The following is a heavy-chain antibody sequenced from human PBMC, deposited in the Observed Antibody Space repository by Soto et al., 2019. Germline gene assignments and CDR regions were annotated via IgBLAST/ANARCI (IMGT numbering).Heavy chain of an antibody. J-gene: IGHJ6*02. V-gene: IGHV3-7*01. CDR3: ARIASAGRGWDV. D-gene: IGHD6-13*01. Sequence: EVQLVESGGGLVQPGGSLRLSCADFGFTFSNYWMSWVRQAPVKGLEWVGNIKQDGSEKNYVDSVKGRFTISRDNAKNSLYLQMNGLRAEDAAVYYCARIASAGRGWDVWGQGTTVVVSS. CDR1: GFTFSNYW. CDR2: IKQDGSEK.